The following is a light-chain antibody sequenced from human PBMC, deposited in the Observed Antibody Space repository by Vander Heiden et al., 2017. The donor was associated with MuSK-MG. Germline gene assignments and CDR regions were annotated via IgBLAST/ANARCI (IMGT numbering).Light chain of an antibody. CDR1: QSISSW. CDR3: QQDNNYSNN. Sequence: DIQMTQSPSTLSASVGDRVTITCRASQSISSWLAWYQQKPGKAPNLLIYKASTLESGVPSRFSGSGSGTEFTLTISSLQPDDFATYYCQQDNNYSNNFGQGTKLEIK. J-gene: IGKJ2*01. CDR2: KAS. V-gene: IGKV1-5*03.